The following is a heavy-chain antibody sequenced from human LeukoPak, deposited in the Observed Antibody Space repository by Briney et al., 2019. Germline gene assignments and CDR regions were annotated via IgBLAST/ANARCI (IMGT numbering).Heavy chain of an antibody. Sequence: PGGSLRLSCAASGFTFSSYEMNWVRQAPGKGLEWVSYISSSGTTIYYADSVKGRFTISKDNAKNSLYLQMNSLRAEDTAVYYCAKVIRGSYYNWFDRWGQGTLVTVSS. D-gene: IGHD1-26*01. CDR3: AKVIRGSYYNWFDR. CDR1: GFTFSSYE. CDR2: ISSSGTTI. J-gene: IGHJ5*02. V-gene: IGHV3-48*03.